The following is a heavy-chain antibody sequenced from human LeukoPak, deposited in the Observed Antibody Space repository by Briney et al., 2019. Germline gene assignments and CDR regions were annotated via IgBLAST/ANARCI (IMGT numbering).Heavy chain of an antibody. V-gene: IGHV4-59*12. Sequence: SETLSLTCTVSGGSISSYYWSWIRQPPGKGLEWIGYIYYSGSTNYNPSLKSRVTISVDTSKNQFSLKLSSVTAADTAVYYCARVEYSSSSKYFQHWGQGTLVTVSS. CDR2: IYYSGST. CDR1: GGSISSYY. CDR3: ARVEYSSSSKYFQH. J-gene: IGHJ1*01. D-gene: IGHD6-6*01.